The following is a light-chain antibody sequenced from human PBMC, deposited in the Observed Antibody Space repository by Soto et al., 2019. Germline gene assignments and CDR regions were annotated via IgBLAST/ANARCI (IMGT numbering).Light chain of an antibody. V-gene: IGKV2-28*01. Sequence: DIVMTQSPLSLPVTPGEPASISCRSSQSLLQSNGDNYLDWYLQKPGQSPQLLIYLGSNRASGVPDRFSGSGSGTDFTLKISRVEAEDVGVYYCTQSLHIPVTFGQGTRLEIK. CDR2: LGS. CDR1: QSLLQSNGDNY. J-gene: IGKJ5*01. CDR3: TQSLHIPVT.